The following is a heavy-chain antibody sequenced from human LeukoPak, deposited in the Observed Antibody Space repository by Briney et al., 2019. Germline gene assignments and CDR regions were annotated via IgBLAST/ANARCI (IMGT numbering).Heavy chain of an antibody. CDR1: GFTFYKFV. Sequence: PGGSLRLSCAASGFTFYKFVMTWVRQAPGKGLGWVSYISSSSSTIYYADSVKGRFTISRDNAKNSLYLQMNSLRDEDTAVYYCARVEVLTIFGVVTDYYGMDVWGQGTTVTVSS. CDR2: ISSSSSTI. D-gene: IGHD3-3*01. V-gene: IGHV3-48*02. CDR3: ARVEVLTIFGVVTDYYGMDV. J-gene: IGHJ6*02.